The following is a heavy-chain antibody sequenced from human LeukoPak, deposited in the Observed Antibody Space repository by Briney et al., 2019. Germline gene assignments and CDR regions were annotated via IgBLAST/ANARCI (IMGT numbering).Heavy chain of an antibody. CDR2: IYTSGST. V-gene: IGHV4-61*02. Sequence: SETLSLTCTVSGGSISSGSYYWGWIRQPAGKGLEWIGRIYTSGSTNYNPSLKSRVTMSVDTSKNQFSLKLSSVTAADTAVYYCARMDRISDYYGSGSYVSWFDPWGQGTLVTVSS. J-gene: IGHJ5*02. CDR1: GGSISSGSYY. D-gene: IGHD3-10*01. CDR3: ARMDRISDYYGSGSYVSWFDP.